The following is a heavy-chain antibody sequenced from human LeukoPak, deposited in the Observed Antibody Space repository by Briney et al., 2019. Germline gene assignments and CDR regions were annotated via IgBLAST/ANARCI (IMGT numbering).Heavy chain of an antibody. CDR1: GGTFSSYA. Sequence: GASVKVSCKASGGTFSSYAISWVRQAPGQGLEWMGGIIPIFGTANYAQKFQGRVTITADKSTSTAYMELSSLRSEDTAVYYCARGEPCGGDCYSAPGGYWGQGTLVTVSS. J-gene: IGHJ4*02. V-gene: IGHV1-69*06. D-gene: IGHD2-21*02. CDR2: IIPIFGTA. CDR3: ARGEPCGGDCYSAPGGY.